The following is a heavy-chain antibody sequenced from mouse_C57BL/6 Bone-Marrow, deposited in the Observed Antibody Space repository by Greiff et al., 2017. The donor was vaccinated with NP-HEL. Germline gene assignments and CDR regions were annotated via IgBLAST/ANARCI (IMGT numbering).Heavy chain of an antibody. CDR3: ARSFITTVVATRAYAMDY. CDR1: GYTFTSYW. Sequence: VQLQQPGAELVKPGASVKLSCKASGYTFTSYWMQWVKQRPGQGLEWIGEIDPSDSYTNYNQKFKGKATLTVDTSSSTAYMQLSSLTSEDSAVYYCARSFITTVVATRAYAMDYWGQGTSVTVSS. V-gene: IGHV1-50*01. D-gene: IGHD1-1*01. CDR2: IDPSDSYT. J-gene: IGHJ4*01.